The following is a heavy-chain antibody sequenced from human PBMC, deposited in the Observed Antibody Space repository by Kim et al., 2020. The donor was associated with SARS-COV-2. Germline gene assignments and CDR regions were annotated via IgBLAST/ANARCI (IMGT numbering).Heavy chain of an antibody. CDR3: AIKARGPPGIG. V-gene: IGHV4-4*02. D-gene: IGHD1-26*01. J-gene: IGHJ4*02. Sequence: SETLSLTCAVSGASIITDHWWSWVRQPPGSGLEWIEEIHHVGRTNNNSSLRTRVTMSVDNPENDYSLKLRLLPVGDTPAYNCAIKARGPPGIGWGQGTRV. CDR2: IHHVGRT. CDR1: GASIITDHW.